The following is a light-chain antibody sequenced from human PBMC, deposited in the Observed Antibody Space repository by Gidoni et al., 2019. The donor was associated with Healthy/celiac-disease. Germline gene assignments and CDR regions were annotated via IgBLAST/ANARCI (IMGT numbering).Light chain of an antibody. CDR2: EVS. CDR3: SSYTSSSTRV. V-gene: IGLV2-14*01. Sequence: QSALTQPASVSGSPGQSITISWTGTSSDVGCYNYVSWYQQHPGKAPKLMIYEVSNRPSGVSNRFSGSKSGNTASLTISGLQAEDEADYYCSSYTSSSTRVFGGGTKLTVL. J-gene: IGLJ2*01. CDR1: SSDVGCYNY.